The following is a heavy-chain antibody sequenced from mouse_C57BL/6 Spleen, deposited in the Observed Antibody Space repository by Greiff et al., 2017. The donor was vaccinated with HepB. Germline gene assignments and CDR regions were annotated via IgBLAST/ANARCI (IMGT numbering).Heavy chain of an antibody. CDR2: ISYSGST. V-gene: IGHV3-1*02. J-gene: IGHJ2*01. CDR1: GYSITSGYG. CDR3: ARTARIKY. Sequence: VQLKHSGPGLVKPSQSLSLTCTVTGYSITSGYGWHWIRQFPGTTLEWMGYISYSGSTNYNPSLQSRISITRDTSKNQFFLQLNSVTTEEPATYYCARTARIKYWGQGTTLTVSS. D-gene: IGHD1-2*01.